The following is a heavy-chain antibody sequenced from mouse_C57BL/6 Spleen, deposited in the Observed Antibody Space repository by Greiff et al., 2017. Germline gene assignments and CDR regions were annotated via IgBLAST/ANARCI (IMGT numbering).Heavy chain of an antibody. Sequence: QVQLQQPGAELVKPGASVKLSCKASGYTFTSYWMHWVKQRPGQGLEWIGMIHPNSGSTNYNEKFKSKATLTVDKSSSTAYMQLSSLISEDSAVYYCARGADGYPFAYWGQGTLVTVSA. CDR1: GYTFTSYW. CDR2: IHPNSGST. V-gene: IGHV1-64*01. CDR3: ARGADGYPFAY. J-gene: IGHJ3*01. D-gene: IGHD2-3*01.